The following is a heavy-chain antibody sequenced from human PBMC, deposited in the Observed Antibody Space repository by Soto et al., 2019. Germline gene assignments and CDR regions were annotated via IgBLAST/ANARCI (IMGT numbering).Heavy chain of an antibody. CDR1: GYPYTQYG. D-gene: IGHD3-16*01. J-gene: IGHJ6*02. CDR3: ARGGYYDKVWRKMNYYVLDF. CDR2: ISPFNGNT. Sequence: VKVYRKSFGYPYTQYGITWVSKTQGQGPEWMGWISPFNGNTNYGQTLQGRVTLTTDTSTSTVYMELRSLRSDDTAVYYCARGGYYDKVWRKMNYYVLDFWVQGTTVTVSS. V-gene: IGHV1-18*01.